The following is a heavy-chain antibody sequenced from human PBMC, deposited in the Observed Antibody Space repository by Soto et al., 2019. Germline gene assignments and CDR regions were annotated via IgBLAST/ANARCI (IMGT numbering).Heavy chain of an antibody. J-gene: IGHJ6*02. D-gene: IGHD6-13*01. CDR2: IYYSGST. CDR1: GGSISSGGYY. Sequence: PSETLSLTCTVSGGSISSGGYYWSWIRQHPGKGLEWIGYIYYSGSTYYNPSLKSRVTISVDTSKNQFSLKLSSVTAADTAVYYCARDVRRRAAAGNYYYYGMDVWGQGTTVTVSS. CDR3: ARDVRRRAAAGNYYYYGMDV. V-gene: IGHV4-31*03.